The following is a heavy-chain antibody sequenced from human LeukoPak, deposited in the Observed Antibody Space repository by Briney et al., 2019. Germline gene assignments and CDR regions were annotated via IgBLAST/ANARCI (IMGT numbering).Heavy chain of an antibody. CDR1: GGSFSGYY. CDR3: ARGASGYSSGWYKTGYFDY. J-gene: IGHJ4*02. CDR2: INHSGST. Sequence: SETLSLTCAVYGGSFSGYYWSWIRQPPGKGLEWIGEINHSGSTNYNPSLKSRVTISVDTSKNQFSLKPSSVTAADTAVYYCARGASGYSSGWYKTGYFDYWGQGTLVTVSS. D-gene: IGHD6-19*01. V-gene: IGHV4-34*01.